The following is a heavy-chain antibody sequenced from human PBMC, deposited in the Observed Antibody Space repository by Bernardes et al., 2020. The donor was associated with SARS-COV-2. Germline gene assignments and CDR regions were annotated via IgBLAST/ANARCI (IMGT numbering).Heavy chain of an antibody. V-gene: IGHV3-48*03. CDR3: ARVPVEMATIVDY. CDR2: INSRGSII. Sequence: GGSLRLSCAASGFTFRSHEMNWVRQVPGKGLEWVSYINSRGSIIYYADSVKGRFTISRDNAKNSLYLQMNSLRAADTAIYYCARVPVEMATIVDYWGQGTLVTVSS. CDR1: GFTFRSHE. J-gene: IGHJ4*02.